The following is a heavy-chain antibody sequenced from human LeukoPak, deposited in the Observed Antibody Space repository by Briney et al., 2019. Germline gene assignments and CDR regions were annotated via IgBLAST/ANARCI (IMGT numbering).Heavy chain of an antibody. CDR3: ATYSGYERDAFDI. V-gene: IGHV1-24*01. D-gene: IGHD5-12*01. CDR2: FDPEDGET. J-gene: IGHJ3*02. CDR1: GYTLTELS. Sequence: GASVKVSCKVSGYTLTELSMHWVRQAPGKGLEWMGGFDPEDGETIYAQKFQGRVTMTEDTSTDTAYMELSSLRSEHTAVYYCATYSGYERDAFDIWGQGTMVTVSS.